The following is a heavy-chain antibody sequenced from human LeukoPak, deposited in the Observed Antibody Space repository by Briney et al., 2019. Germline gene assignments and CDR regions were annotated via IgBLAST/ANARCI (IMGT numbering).Heavy chain of an antibody. V-gene: IGHV4-4*07. J-gene: IGHJ3*02. CDR1: GGSLSSYY. D-gene: IGHD3-22*01. CDR3: ARGPYSYDSSGAFDI. CDR2: ISSSGST. Sequence: SETLSLTCTVSGGSLSSYYWSWIRQPAGKGLEWIGRISSSGSTNYNPSLKSRVTISVDTSKNQFSLKLSSVTAADTAVYFCARGPYSYDSSGAFDIWGQGTMVAVSS.